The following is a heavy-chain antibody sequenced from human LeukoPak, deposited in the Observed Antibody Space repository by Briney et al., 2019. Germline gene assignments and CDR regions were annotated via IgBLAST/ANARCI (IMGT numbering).Heavy chain of an antibody. CDR3: AKEVYSSAWYVDY. CDR1: GFNFNRYG. J-gene: IGHJ4*02. Sequence: GRSLRLSCAASGFNFNRYGMHWVRQAPGKGLEWVAVISNDGSDEYYADSVQGRFTISRDNPKNTLYLQMNSLSAEDTAVYYCAKEVYSSAWYVDYWGQGTPVTVSS. D-gene: IGHD6-19*01. CDR2: ISNDGSDE. V-gene: IGHV3-30*18.